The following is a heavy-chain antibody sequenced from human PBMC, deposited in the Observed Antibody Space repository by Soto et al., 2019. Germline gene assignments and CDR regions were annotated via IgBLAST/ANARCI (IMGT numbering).Heavy chain of an antibody. J-gene: IGHJ4*02. CDR2: IKSKTDGETT. Sequence: EVQLVESGGGLVKPGGSLRLPCAASGFSFSNAWMSWVRQAPGKGLEWVGRIKSKTDGETTQYAAPVKGRFTISRDDSKNTLYLQMNSLTTEDTAVYYCTTADGYNPFDYWGQGTLVTVSS. D-gene: IGHD5-12*01. V-gene: IGHV3-15*06. CDR1: GFSFSNAW. CDR3: TTADGYNPFDY.